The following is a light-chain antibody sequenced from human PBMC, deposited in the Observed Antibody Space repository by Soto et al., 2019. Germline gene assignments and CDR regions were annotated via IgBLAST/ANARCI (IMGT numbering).Light chain of an antibody. CDR1: ETISTN. CDR3: QQYSNWPPAIT. J-gene: IGKJ5*01. Sequence: IVLPHSPATLSVSPWEISPLSFRATETISTNLAWFQRKPGQPPRLLIYGSSTRATGVPDRFSGSGSGTEFTLIISSLQSEDVALYYCQQYSNWPPAITVGQGNDWRL. CDR2: GSS. V-gene: IGKV3-15*01.